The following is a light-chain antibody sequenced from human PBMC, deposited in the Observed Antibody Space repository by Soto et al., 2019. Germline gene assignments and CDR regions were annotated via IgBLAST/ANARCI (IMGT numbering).Light chain of an antibody. CDR3: QSYDSSLSGVV. CDR1: SSNIGAGYY. Sequence: QTVVTQPPSVSGAPGQRVTISCTGSSSNIGAGYYVHWYQQLPGTAPKLLIYGNNNRPSGVPDRFSGSKSGTSASLAITGLQAEDEADYYCQSYDSSLSGVVFGGGTKVTVL. CDR2: GNN. J-gene: IGLJ2*01. V-gene: IGLV1-40*01.